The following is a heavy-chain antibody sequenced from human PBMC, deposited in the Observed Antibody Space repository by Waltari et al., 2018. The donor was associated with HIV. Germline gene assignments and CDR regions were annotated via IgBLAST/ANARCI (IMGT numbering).Heavy chain of an antibody. V-gene: IGHV3-7*01. D-gene: IGHD6-19*01. Sequence: EVQLVVSGGGLVQPGGSLCLSWARPASTFGRDWMGWVRPAPGRGVELGANINQEGSNKYYVDSGKGRITVARDNAKNSLYLQMNSLGAEDTAVYYCAKELKQWLARGGYFDYWGRGTLVTVSS. CDR2: INQEGSNK. CDR3: AKELKQWLARGGYFDY. CDR1: ASTFGRDW. J-gene: IGHJ4*02.